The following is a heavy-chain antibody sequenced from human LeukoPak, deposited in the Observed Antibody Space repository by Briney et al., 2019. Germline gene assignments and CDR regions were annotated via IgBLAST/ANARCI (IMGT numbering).Heavy chain of an antibody. CDR1: GYTFTGYY. CDR2: INPNSGGT. V-gene: IGHV1-2*02. J-gene: IGHJ3*02. Sequence: ASVKVSCKASGYTFTGYYMHWVRQAPGQGLEWMGWINPNSGGTNYAQKFQGRVTMTRDKSISTAYLQWSSLKASDTAMYYCARRFRCSSTSCYMALDAFDIWGQGTMVTASS. D-gene: IGHD2-2*02. CDR3: ARRFRCSSTSCYMALDAFDI.